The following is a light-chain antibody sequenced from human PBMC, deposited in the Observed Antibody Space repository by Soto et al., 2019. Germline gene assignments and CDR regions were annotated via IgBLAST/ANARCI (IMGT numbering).Light chain of an antibody. J-gene: IGLJ2*01. Sequence: QAVVTQPPSASATPGQRITISCFGSSSNIGSNYGYWYQQLPGTAPKLLISRDDERPSGVPDRFSGSKSGTSASLAISGVRSEDEADYFCAAWDDSLRAPVFGGGTKLTVL. CDR3: AAWDDSLRAPV. CDR2: RDD. CDR1: SSNIGSNY. V-gene: IGLV1-47*01.